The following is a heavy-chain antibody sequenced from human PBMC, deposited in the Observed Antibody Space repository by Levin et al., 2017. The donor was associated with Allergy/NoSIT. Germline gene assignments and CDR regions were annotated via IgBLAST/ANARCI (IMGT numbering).Heavy chain of an antibody. Sequence: SCAVSGGSISSGGYSWSWIRQPPGKGLEWIGYIYHSGSTYYNPSLKSRVTISVDRSKNQFSLKLSSVTAADTAVYYCARSQFGILEWSNWFDPWGQGTLVTVSS. V-gene: IGHV4-30-2*01. CDR3: ARSQFGILEWSNWFDP. D-gene: IGHD3-3*01. J-gene: IGHJ5*02. CDR1: GGSISSGGYS. CDR2: IYHSGST.